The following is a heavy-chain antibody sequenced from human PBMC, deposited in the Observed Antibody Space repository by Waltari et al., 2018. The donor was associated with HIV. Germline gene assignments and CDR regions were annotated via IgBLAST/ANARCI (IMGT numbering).Heavy chain of an antibody. J-gene: IGHJ2*01. CDR3: TTWVQAGPPVAGSYWYFDL. D-gene: IGHD6-19*01. V-gene: IGHV3-15*01. CDR2: IKSKTDGGTT. CDR1: GFTFSNAW. Sequence: EVQLVESGGGLVKPGGSLRLSCAASGFTFSNAWMSWVRQAPGKGLEWVGRIKSKTDGGTTDYAAPVKGRFTISRDDSKNTLYLQMNSLKTEDTAVYYCTTWVQAGPPVAGSYWYFDLWGRGTLVTVSS.